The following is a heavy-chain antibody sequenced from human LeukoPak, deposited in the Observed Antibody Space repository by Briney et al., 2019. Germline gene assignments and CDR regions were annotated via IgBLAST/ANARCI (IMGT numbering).Heavy chain of an antibody. CDR1: GFTFSSYA. Sequence: GGSLRLSCAASGFTFSSYAMSWVRQAPGKGLEWVSAITGSGGSTYYADSVKGRFTISRDNSKNTLYVQMNSLRAEDTAVYYCAKDNCSGGSCDFDYWGQGTLVTVSS. J-gene: IGHJ4*02. D-gene: IGHD2-15*01. V-gene: IGHV3-23*01. CDR3: AKDNCSGGSCDFDY. CDR2: ITGSGGST.